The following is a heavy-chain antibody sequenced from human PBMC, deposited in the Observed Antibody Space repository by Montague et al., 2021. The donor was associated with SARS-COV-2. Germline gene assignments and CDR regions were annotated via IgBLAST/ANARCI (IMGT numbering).Heavy chain of an antibody. CDR2: ISSSGTT. CDR3: ARESRLKYLEWSGSRYDYYGMDV. CDR1: GGSIGAYY. V-gene: IGHV4-59*01. D-gene: IGHD3-3*01. Sequence: SETLSLTCTVSGGSIGAYYWSWIRQPPGKGPEWIAYISSSGTTNYNPSLKSRITVSVDTSRNQLSLKLSSVTAADSAVYYCARESRLKYLEWSGSRYDYYGMDVWGQGPTVPVSS. J-gene: IGHJ6*02.